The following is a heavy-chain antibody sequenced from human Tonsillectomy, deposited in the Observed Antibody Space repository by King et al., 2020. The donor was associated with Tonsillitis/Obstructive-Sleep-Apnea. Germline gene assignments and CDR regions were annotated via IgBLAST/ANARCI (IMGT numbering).Heavy chain of an antibody. Sequence: VQLVESGGGVVQPGRSLRLSCAASGFTFSSYAIHWVRQAPGKGLEWVAVISYDGNNKYDADSVKGRFTISRDNSKKTLYLQMNSRRPEDTAVYYCARMSYSPLDCWGQGTLVTVSS. D-gene: IGHD1-26*01. V-gene: IGHV3-30*04. CDR3: ARMSYSPLDC. CDR2: ISYDGNNK. J-gene: IGHJ4*02. CDR1: GFTFSSYA.